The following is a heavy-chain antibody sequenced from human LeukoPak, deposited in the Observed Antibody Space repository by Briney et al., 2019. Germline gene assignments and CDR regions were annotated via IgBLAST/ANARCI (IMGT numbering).Heavy chain of an antibody. V-gene: IGHV4-59*01. Sequence: PSETLSLTCTVSGGSISSYYWSWIRQPPGKGLEWIGYIYYSGSTNYNPSLKSRVTISVDTSKNQFSLKLSSVTAADTAVYYCARDRGGGFDYWGQGTLVTVSS. CDR3: ARDRGGGFDY. CDR1: GGSISSYY. D-gene: IGHD2-15*01. J-gene: IGHJ4*02. CDR2: IYYSGST.